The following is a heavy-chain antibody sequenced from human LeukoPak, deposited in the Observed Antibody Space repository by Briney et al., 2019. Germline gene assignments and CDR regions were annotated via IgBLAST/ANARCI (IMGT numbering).Heavy chain of an antibody. V-gene: IGHV4-30-2*01. Sequence: SETLSLTCAVSGGSISSGGYSWSWIRQPPGKGLEWIGYIYHSGSTYYNPSLKSRVTISVDRFKDQFSLKLSSVTAADTAVYYCARAEGGYSYALDIWGQGTMVTVSS. CDR1: GGSISSGGYS. CDR2: IYHSGST. J-gene: IGHJ3*02. CDR3: ARAEGGYSYALDI. D-gene: IGHD5-18*01.